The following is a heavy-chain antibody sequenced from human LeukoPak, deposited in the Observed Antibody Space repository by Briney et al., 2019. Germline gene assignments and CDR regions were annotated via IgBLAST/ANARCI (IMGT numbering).Heavy chain of an antibody. CDR3: ARDATRAYSSTWRYYYYGMDV. Sequence: ASVKVSCKASGYTFTSYDISWVRQAPGQGLEWMGWISAYNGNTNYAQKLQGRVTMTTDTSTSTAYMELRSLRSDDTAVYYCARDATRAYSSTWRYYYYGMDVWGQGTTVTVSS. J-gene: IGHJ6*02. CDR2: ISAYNGNT. D-gene: IGHD6-13*01. V-gene: IGHV1-18*01. CDR1: GYTFTSYD.